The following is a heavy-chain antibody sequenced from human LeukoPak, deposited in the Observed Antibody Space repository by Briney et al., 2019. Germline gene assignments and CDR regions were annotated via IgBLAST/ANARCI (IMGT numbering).Heavy chain of an antibody. D-gene: IGHD3-16*02. V-gene: IGHV4-34*01. CDR2: INHSGST. CDR1: GGSFSGYY. CDR3: ARGLGGELSFFFDY. J-gene: IGHJ4*02. Sequence: PSETLSLTCAVYGGSFSGYYWSWIRQPPGKGLEWIGEINHSGSTNYNPSLKSRVTISVDTSKNQFSLKLSSVTAADTAVYHCARGLGGELSFFFDYWGQGTLVTVSS.